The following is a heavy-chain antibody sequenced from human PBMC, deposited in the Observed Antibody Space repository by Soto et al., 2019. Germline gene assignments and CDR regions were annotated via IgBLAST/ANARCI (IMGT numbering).Heavy chain of an antibody. CDR1: GGSISSGGYY. J-gene: IGHJ6*02. Sequence: PSETLSLTCTVSGGSISSGGYYWSWIRQHPGKGLEWIGYIYYSGSTYYNPSLKGRVTISVDTSKNQFSLKLSSVTAADTAVYYCARARELWFGELSDYYYVMDVWAQRTTVTVSS. V-gene: IGHV4-31*03. CDR2: IYYSGST. CDR3: ARARELWFGELSDYYYVMDV. D-gene: IGHD3-10*01.